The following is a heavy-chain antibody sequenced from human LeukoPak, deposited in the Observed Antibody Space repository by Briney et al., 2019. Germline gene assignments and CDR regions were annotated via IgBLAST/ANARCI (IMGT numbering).Heavy chain of an antibody. CDR3: ARIKDLSSSSWYLFDY. CDR1: GFTFSSYA. J-gene: IGHJ4*02. D-gene: IGHD6-13*01. CDR2: ISYDGSNK. V-gene: IGHV3-30*04. Sequence: PGGSLRLSCAASGFTFSSYAMHWVRQAPGKGLEWVAVISYDGSNKYYADSVKGRFTISRDNSKNTLYLQMNSLRAEDTAVYYCARIKDLSSSSWYLFDYWGQGTLVTVSS.